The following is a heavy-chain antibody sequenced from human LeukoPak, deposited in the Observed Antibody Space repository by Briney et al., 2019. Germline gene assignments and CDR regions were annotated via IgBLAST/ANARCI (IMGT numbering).Heavy chain of an antibody. D-gene: IGHD1-26*01. V-gene: IGHV1-69*13. CDR1: GYTFTSYG. Sequence: GASVKVSCKASGYTFTSYGISWVRQAPGQGLEWMGGIIPIFGTANYAQKFQGRVTITADESTSTAYMELSGLRSEDTAVYYCARGDLIVENFDYWGQGTLVTVSS. CDR3: ARGDLIVENFDY. CDR2: IIPIFGTA. J-gene: IGHJ4*02.